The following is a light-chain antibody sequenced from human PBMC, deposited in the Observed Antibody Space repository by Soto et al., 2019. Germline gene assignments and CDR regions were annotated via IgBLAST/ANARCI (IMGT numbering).Light chain of an antibody. J-gene: IGLJ3*02. CDR3: TSYVGNDIWV. V-gene: IGLV2-8*01. CDR2: EVT. CDR1: SSDVGAYKY. Sequence: QLVLTQPPSASGSPGQSVTISCTGTSSDVGAYKYVSWYQQYPGKAPKLMIYEVTKRPSGVPDRFFGSKSGNTASLTVSGLQAEDEADYYCTSYVGNDIWVFGGGTKVTVL.